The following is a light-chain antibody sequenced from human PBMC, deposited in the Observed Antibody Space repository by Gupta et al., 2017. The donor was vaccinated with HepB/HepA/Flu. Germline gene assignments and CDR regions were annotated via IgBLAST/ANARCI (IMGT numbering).Light chain of an antibody. CDR1: QSLNNNY. J-gene: IGKJ4*01. CDR3: QQSGSAPLT. V-gene: IGKV3-20*01. Sequence: EIVLTQSPGTLSLSPGERATLSCRASQSLNNNYLAWYQQKPGQAPRLLIYTASSRATGVPDRFSGSGSGTDFTLTVTRLEPEDFAVYYCQQSGSAPLTFGGGTKVEIK. CDR2: TAS.